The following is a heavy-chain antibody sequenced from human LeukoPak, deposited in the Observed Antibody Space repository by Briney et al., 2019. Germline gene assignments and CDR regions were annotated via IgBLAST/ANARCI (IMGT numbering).Heavy chain of an antibody. Sequence: PGGSLRLSCAASGFTFSSYWMHWVRQAPGKGLVWVSRIKSDGSTTTYADSVKGRFTVSRDNAKNSLYLQMNSLRDEDTAVYYCARDCCPGIEHSGQGTLVTVSS. V-gene: IGHV3-74*01. D-gene: IGHD2-15*01. CDR1: GFTFSSYW. CDR3: ARDCCPGIEH. J-gene: IGHJ1*01. CDR2: IKSDGSTT.